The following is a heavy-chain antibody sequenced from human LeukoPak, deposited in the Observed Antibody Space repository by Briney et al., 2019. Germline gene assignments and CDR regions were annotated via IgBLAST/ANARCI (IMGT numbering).Heavy chain of an antibody. D-gene: IGHD3-10*01. J-gene: IGHJ3*02. CDR1: GYTFTNYG. Sequence: AASVKLSCKASGYTFTNYGITWVRQAPGQGLEWMGWISAYNGNSNYAQKFQGRVTMTTDTSTSTVYMELRSLISDDTAVYHCARTRSRFGELYDAYDIWGQGTMVTVSS. CDR3: ARTRSRFGELYDAYDI. V-gene: IGHV1-18*01. CDR2: ISAYNGNS.